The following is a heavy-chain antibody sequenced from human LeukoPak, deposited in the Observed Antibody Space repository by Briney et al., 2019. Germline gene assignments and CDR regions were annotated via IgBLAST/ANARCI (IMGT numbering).Heavy chain of an antibody. CDR1: GFTFSTYA. CDR3: AKVEYFDYGDYPF. CDR2: FSGSGGGT. J-gene: IGHJ4*02. Sequence: GGSLRLSCAASGFTFSTYAMSWVRQAPGKGLEWVSSFSGSGGGTYYADSVKGRFIISRDNAKNSLYLQMNSLRVEDTAIYYCAKVEYFDYGDYPFWGQGTLVTVSS. D-gene: IGHD4-17*01. V-gene: IGHV3-23*01.